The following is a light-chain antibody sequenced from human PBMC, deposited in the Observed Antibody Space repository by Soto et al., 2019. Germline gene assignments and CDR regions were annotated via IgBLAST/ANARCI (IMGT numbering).Light chain of an antibody. CDR1: DIGSKG. J-gene: IGLJ2*01. CDR3: QVWDSGSAHVV. CDR2: SDT. V-gene: IGLV3-21*01. Sequence: SYELTQPPSVSVAPGKTASISCGGNDIGSKGVHWYQQKPGQPPVLVIYSDTDLPPVITERFSGSNSANLATLTISRVEAGDEADYYCQVWDSGSAHVVFGGGTKLTVL.